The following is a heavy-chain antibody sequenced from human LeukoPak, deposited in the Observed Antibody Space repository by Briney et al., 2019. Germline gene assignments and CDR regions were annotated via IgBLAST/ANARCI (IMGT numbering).Heavy chain of an antibody. CDR2: INPGSSYI. D-gene: IGHD5-18*01. Sequence: SGGSLRLSCAASGFSFSSNMMFWVRQAPGKGLEWVTSINPGSSYIYYADSVKGRFTISRDNAKNSLYLQMNSLRAEDTAVYYCARDRFGHSFALWGQGILVTVSS. J-gene: IGHJ4*02. CDR1: GFSFSSNM. V-gene: IGHV3-21*01. CDR3: ARDRFGHSFAL.